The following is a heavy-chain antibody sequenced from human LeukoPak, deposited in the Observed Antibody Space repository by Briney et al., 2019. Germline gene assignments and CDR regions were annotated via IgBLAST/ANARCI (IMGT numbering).Heavy chain of an antibody. CDR2: ISSSSSYI. CDR3: ATRGYYYDSSGYRYGDFDY. V-gene: IGHV3-21*01. D-gene: IGHD3-22*01. J-gene: IGHJ4*02. CDR1: GFTFSSYS. Sequence: GGSLRLSCAASGFTFSSYSINWVRQAPGKGLEWVSSISSSSSYIDCADSVKGRFTISRDNAKNSLYLQMNRLRAEDTAVYYCATRGYYYDSSGYRYGDFDYWGQGTLVTVSS.